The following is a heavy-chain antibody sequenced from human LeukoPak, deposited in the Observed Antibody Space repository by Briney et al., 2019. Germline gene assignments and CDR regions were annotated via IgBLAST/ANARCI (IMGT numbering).Heavy chain of an antibody. CDR3: AREGMVVTARYGMDV. V-gene: IGHV1-46*01. D-gene: IGHD2-21*02. J-gene: IGHJ6*02. Sequence: GASVKVSCKASGYTFTSYGISWVRQAPGQGLEWMGIINPSGGSTSYAQKFQGRVTMTRDTSTSTVYMELSSLRSEDTAVYYCAREGMVVTARYGMDVWGQGTTVTVSS. CDR2: INPSGGST. CDR1: GYTFTSYG.